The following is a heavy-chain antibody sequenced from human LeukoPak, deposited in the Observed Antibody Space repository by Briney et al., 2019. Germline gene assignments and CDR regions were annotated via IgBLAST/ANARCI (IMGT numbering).Heavy chain of an antibody. CDR2: IYYSGST. J-gene: IGHJ4*02. V-gene: IGHV4-39*07. Sequence: SETLSLTCTVSGGSISSSSYYWGWIRQPPGKGLEWIGSIYYSGSTYYNPSLKSRVTISVDTSKNQFSLKLSSVTAADTAVYYCARVPRSGWFDYWGQGTLVTVSS. CDR1: GGSISSSSYY. CDR3: ARVPRSGWFDY. D-gene: IGHD6-19*01.